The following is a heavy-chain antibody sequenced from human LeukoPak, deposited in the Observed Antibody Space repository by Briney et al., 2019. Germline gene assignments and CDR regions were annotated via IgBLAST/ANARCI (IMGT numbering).Heavy chain of an antibody. Sequence: SETLSLTCTVSGGSISVYYWSWIRQPPGKGLEWIGYIYYNGSTNYNPSLKSRVTISVDTSKNQFSLKLSSVTAADTAVYYCARGGTVTRGAFDIWGQGTMVTVSS. CDR2: IYYNGST. V-gene: IGHV4-59*01. J-gene: IGHJ3*02. CDR3: ARGGTVTRGAFDI. CDR1: GGSISVYY. D-gene: IGHD4-17*01.